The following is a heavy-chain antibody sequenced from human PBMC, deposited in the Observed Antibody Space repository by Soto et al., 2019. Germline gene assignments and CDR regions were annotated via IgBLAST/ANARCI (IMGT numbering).Heavy chain of an antibody. J-gene: IGHJ3*02. Sequence: SVKVSCKASCLTFRDSAVQWVRKRRGRSLEWIGWIVVGSGNTNYAQDFQGRVTIKRDMSTDTVYMELSSLSSEDSAVFFCAADVLTYGNGGYFFDGFDTWGQGTKVTVSS. CDR1: CLTFRDSA. CDR3: AADVLTYGNGGYFFDGFDT. D-gene: IGHD2-15*01. CDR2: IVVGSGNT. V-gene: IGHV1-58*01.